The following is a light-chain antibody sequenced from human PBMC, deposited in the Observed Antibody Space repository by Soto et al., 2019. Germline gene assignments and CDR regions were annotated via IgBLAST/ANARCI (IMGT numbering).Light chain of an antibody. CDR3: CSYAGSSTFWV. V-gene: IGLV2-23*03. J-gene: IGLJ1*01. Sequence: QSALTQPASVSGSPGQSITISCTGTSSDVGRYNLVSWYQQHPGKAPKLMIYEGSKRPSGVSNRFSGSKSGNTASLTISGLQAEDEDDYYCCSYAGSSTFWVFGTGTKLTVL. CDR2: EGS. CDR1: SSDVGRYNL.